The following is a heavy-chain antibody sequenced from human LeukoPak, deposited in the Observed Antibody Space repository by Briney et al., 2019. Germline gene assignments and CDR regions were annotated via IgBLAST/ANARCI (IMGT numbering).Heavy chain of an antibody. D-gene: IGHD2-15*01. Sequence: SETLSLTCTVSGGSISSSSYYWGWIRQPPGKGLEWIGSIYYSGSTYYNPSLKSRVTISVYTAKNQFSLKLSSVTAADTAVYYCARHALVVVAIDYWGQGTLVTVSS. CDR3: ARHALVVVAIDY. CDR2: IYYSGST. J-gene: IGHJ4*02. CDR1: GGSISSSSYY. V-gene: IGHV4-39*01.